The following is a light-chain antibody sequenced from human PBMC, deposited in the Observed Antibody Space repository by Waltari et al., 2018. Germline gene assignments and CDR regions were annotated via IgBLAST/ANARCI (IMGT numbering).Light chain of an antibody. Sequence: QSALTQPASVSGSPGQSLTISCTGTSSDIGVYKYVSWYQQHPGKAPKLMIYVVSNRPSGVSNRFSGSKSGSTASLTISGLQSEDEADYYCSSYMNSSLVFGAGTKVTVL. CDR3: SSYMNSSLV. CDR1: SSDIGVYKY. V-gene: IGLV2-14*01. CDR2: VVS. J-gene: IGLJ3*02.